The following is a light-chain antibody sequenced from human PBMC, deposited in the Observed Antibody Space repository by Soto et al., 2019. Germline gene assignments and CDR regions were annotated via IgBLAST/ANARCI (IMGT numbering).Light chain of an antibody. V-gene: IGLV2-23*01. CDR1: SSDVGSYNL. Sequence: QSVLTQPASVSGSSGQSITISCTGTSSDVGSYNLVSWHQHHPGKAPKLIIYEGDKRPSGVSNRFSGSKSGNTASLTNSGLQAEDEADYYCCSYALGSTLVFGGGTKLTVL. J-gene: IGLJ2*01. CDR3: CSYALGSTLV. CDR2: EGD.